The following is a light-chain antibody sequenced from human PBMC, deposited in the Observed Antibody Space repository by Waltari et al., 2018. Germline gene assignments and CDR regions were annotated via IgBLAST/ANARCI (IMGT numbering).Light chain of an antibody. CDR3: SSYTSNSTLGV. J-gene: IGLJ3*02. CDR1: NSDIGGYNF. CDR2: DVT. Sequence: QSALTQPASVSGSPGQSITISCTGTNSDIGGYNFVSWYQQHPAKAPKLMIFDVTNRPSVVFDRFSGSKSGNTASLTISGLQADDEAVYYCSSYTSNSTLGVFGGGTRLTVL. V-gene: IGLV2-14*03.